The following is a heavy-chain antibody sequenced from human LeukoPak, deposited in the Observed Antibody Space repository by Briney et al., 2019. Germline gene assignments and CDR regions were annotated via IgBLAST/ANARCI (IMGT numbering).Heavy chain of an antibody. Sequence: GGSLRLSCAASGCTFSSYAMSWVRQAPGKGLEWVSASSGSGGSTYYSDSVKGRLTISRDNSKNTLYLQMNSLRAEDTAVYYFAQDRLHLGATLGYLGQGNPVTVSS. CDR3: AQDRLHLGATLGY. J-gene: IGHJ4*02. CDR2: SSGSGGST. D-gene: IGHD1-26*01. V-gene: IGHV3-23*01. CDR1: GCTFSSYA.